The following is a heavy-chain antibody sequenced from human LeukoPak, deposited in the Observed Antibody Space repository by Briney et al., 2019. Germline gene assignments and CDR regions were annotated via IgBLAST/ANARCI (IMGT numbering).Heavy chain of an antibody. D-gene: IGHD6-19*01. CDR3: ARSPSYSSGWYPYYYFDY. V-gene: IGHV2-70*11. J-gene: IGHJ4*02. CDR1: GFSLSTSGMC. CDR2: IDWDDDK. Sequence: SGPALVKPTQTLTLTCTFSGFSLSTSGMCVCWIRQPPGKALEWLARIDWDDDKYYSTSLKTRLTISKDTSKNQVVLTMTNMDPVDTATYYCARSPSYSSGWYPYYYFDYWGQGTLFTVSS.